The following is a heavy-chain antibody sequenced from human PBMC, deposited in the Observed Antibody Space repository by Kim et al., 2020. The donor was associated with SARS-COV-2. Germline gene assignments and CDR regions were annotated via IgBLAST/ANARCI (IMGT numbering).Heavy chain of an antibody. D-gene: IGHD3-22*01. Sequence: KFQGRVTITRKTSASTAYMELSSLRSEDTAVYYCARAYYYDSSGYYYFDYWGQGTLVTVSS. J-gene: IGHJ4*02. V-gene: IGHV1-3*01. CDR3: ARAYYYDSSGYYYFDY.